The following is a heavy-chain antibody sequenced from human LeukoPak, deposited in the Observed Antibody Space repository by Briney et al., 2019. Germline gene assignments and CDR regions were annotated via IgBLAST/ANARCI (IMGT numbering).Heavy chain of an antibody. CDR3: ARNQRVGATTPLDY. V-gene: IGHV3-33*01. CDR2: IWYDGSNK. Sequence: GGSLRLSCAASGFTFSSYGMHWVCQAPGKGLEWVAVIWYDGSNKYYADSVKGRFTISRDNSKNTLYLQMNSLRAEDTAVYYCARNQRVGATTPLDYWGQGTLVTVSS. J-gene: IGHJ4*02. D-gene: IGHD1-26*01. CDR1: GFTFSSYG.